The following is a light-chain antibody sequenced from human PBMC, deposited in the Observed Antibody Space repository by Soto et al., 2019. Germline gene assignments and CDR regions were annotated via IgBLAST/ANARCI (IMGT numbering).Light chain of an antibody. V-gene: IGKV3-15*01. CDR2: GAS. Sequence: EIVMTQSPATLSVSPGERATLSCRASQSVSSNLAWYQQKPGQAPRLLIYGASTKATGIPARFSGSGSGTDFTLTISSLQSEDFAVYYCQQYNNWPLRVGQGTKVDIK. J-gene: IGKJ1*01. CDR1: QSVSSN. CDR3: QQYNNWPLR.